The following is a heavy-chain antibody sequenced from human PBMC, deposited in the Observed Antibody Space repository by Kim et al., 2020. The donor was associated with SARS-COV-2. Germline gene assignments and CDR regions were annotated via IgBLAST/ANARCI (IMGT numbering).Heavy chain of an antibody. CDR3: AKDPPRRGYRYTTLI. D-gene: IGHD5-18*01. J-gene: IGHJ4*02. V-gene: IGHV3-23*01. Sequence: EPVKGRFPIARDNSKNPLYLQMNSLRAEDTAVYYCAKDPPRRGYRYTTLIWGQGTLVTVSS.